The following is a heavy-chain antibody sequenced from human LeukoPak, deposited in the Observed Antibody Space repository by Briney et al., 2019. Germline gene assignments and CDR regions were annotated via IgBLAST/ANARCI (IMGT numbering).Heavy chain of an antibody. CDR3: ARQPRNNHGFGRTIYL. J-gene: IGHJ3*01. CDR1: GFTFSSYS. Sequence: GGALRLSCAASGFTFSSYSMNWVRQAPGKGLEWVSSISSSSSYIYYADSVKGRFIISRDKAKNSLYLQMNSLRSEDTAVYYCARQPRNNHGFGRTIYLWVRGTMVTVSS. D-gene: IGHD1/OR15-1a*01. CDR2: ISSSSSYI. V-gene: IGHV3-21*01.